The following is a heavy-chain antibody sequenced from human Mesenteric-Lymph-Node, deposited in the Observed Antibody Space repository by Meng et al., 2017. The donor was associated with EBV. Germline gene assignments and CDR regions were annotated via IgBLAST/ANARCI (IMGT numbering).Heavy chain of an antibody. CDR2: ITSNGVT. D-gene: IGHD6-19*01. V-gene: IGHV3-23*01. J-gene: IGHJ4*02. CDR1: GFTFTTYA. Sequence: EVHLLESGGALVQPGGCLRLSCAASGFTFTTYAFSWVRQAPGKGLEWVSGITSNGVTSYADSVKGRFTVSRDNSKNTLYLQMNSLRVDDSASYSCAAALAGTRGRFDFWDQGALVTVSS. CDR3: AAALAGTRGRFDF.